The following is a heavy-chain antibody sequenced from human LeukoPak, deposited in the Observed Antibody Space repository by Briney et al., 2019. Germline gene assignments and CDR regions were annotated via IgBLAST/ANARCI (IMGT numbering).Heavy chain of an antibody. CDR3: ALRGPYDFWSGYYREYGMDV. D-gene: IGHD3-3*01. CDR1: GYTFTSYD. V-gene: IGHV1-8*01. CDR2: TNPNSGNT. Sequence: ASVKVSCKASGYTFTSYDINWVRQATGQGLEWMGWTNPNSGNTGYAQKFQGRVTMTRNTSISTAYMELSSLRSEDTAVYYCALRGPYDFWSGYYREYGMDVWGQGTTVTVSS. J-gene: IGHJ6*02.